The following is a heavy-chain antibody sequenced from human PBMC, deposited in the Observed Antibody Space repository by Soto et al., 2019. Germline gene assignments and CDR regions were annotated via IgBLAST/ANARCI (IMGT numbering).Heavy chain of an antibody. J-gene: IGHJ4*02. CDR3: ARVAPSTSGWVREFNYADY. CDR2: ISSSSSTT. V-gene: IGHV3-48*01. Sequence: GGSLRLSCAASGFILSSYNMNWVRQAPGKGLEWVSYISSSSSTTYYADSVKGRFTISRDNAKNSLYLQMNSLRAEDTAVYYCARVAPSTSGWVREFNYADYWGQGT. CDR1: GFILSSYN. D-gene: IGHD6-19*01.